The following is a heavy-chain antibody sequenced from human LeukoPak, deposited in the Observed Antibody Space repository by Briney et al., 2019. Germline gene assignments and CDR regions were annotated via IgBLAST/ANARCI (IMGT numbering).Heavy chain of an antibody. Sequence: SETLSLTCTVSGGSISSGDYYWSWIRQPPGKGLEWIGYIYYSGSTYYNPSLKSRLTISVDTSKNQFSLKLSSVTAADTAVYYCARELHLLYNWFDPWGQGTLVTVSS. D-gene: IGHD4-11*01. CDR3: ARELHLLYNWFDP. V-gene: IGHV4-30-4*01. CDR2: IYYSGST. CDR1: GGSISSGDYY. J-gene: IGHJ5*02.